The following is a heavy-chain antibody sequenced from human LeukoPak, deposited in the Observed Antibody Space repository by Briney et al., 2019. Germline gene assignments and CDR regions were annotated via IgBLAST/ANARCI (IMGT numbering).Heavy chain of an antibody. J-gene: IGHJ4*02. CDR1: GYTFTSYY. V-gene: IGHV1-46*01. CDR3: ARYTAVTTEIGPYYFDY. Sequence: ASVKVSCKASGYTFTSYYMHWVRQAPGQGLEWMGIINPSGGSTSYAQKFQGRVTMTRDTSTSTVYMELSSLRSEDTAVYYCARYTAVTTEIGPYYFDYWGQGTLVTVSS. CDR2: INPSGGST. D-gene: IGHD4-17*01.